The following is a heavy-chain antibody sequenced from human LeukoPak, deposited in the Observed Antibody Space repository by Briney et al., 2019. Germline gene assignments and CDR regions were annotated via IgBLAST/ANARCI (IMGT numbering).Heavy chain of an antibody. V-gene: IGHV3-7*01. J-gene: IGHJ3*02. CDR3: ARDRDYGDYLNAFDI. Sequence: GGSLRLSCAASGFTFSSYWMSWVRQAPGKGLEWVANIKQDGSEKYYVDSVKGRFTISRDNAKNSLYLQMSSLRAEDTAVYYCARDRDYGDYLNAFDIWGQGTMVTVSS. CDR2: IKQDGSEK. CDR1: GFTFSSYW. D-gene: IGHD4-17*01.